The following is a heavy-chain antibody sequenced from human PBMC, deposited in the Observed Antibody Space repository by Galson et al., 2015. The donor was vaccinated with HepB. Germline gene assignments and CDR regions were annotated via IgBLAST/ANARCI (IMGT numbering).Heavy chain of an antibody. CDR3: ARGVFWRGGGMDV. CDR1: GFTVSSNY. D-gene: IGHD3-3*01. CDR2: IYSGGST. Sequence: CAASGFTVSSNYMSWVRQAPGKGLEWVSVIYSGGSTYYADSVKGRFTISRDNSKNTLYLQMNSLRAEDTAVYYCARGVFWRGGGMDVWGQGTTVTVSS. J-gene: IGHJ6*02. V-gene: IGHV3-53*01.